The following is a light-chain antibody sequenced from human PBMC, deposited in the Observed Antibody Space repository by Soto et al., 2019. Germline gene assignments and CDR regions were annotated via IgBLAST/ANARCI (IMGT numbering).Light chain of an antibody. Sequence: TQSPATLSVSPGETATLSCRASQSVSSYLAWYQQKPGQAPRLLIYDASNRATGIPARFSGSGSGTDFTLTISSLEPEDFAVYYCQQKFTFGPGTKVDIK. CDR1: QSVSSY. CDR2: DAS. J-gene: IGKJ3*01. CDR3: QQKFT. V-gene: IGKV3-11*01.